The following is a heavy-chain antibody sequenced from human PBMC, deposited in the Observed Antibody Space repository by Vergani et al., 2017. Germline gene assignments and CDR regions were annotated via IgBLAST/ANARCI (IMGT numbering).Heavy chain of an antibody. CDR3: ATDDYGDSYLPFDY. CDR2: ISSSSSYI. D-gene: IGHD4-17*01. CDR1: GFTFSSYS. J-gene: IGHJ4*02. V-gene: IGHV3-21*01. Sequence: EVQLVESGGGLVKPGGSLRLSCAASGFTFSSYSMNWVRQAPGTGLEWVSSISSSSSYIYYADSVKGRFTISRDNAKNSLYLQMNSLRAEDTAVYYCATDDYGDSYLPFDYWGQGTLVTVSS.